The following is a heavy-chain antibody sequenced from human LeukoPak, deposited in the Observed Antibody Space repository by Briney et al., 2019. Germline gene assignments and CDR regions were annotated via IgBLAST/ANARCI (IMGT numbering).Heavy chain of an antibody. J-gene: IGHJ4*02. Sequence: PGGSLRLSCAASGFTFSSSWMSWVRQAPGKGLEWVATIKQDGSEKYYVDSVKGRFTISRDNAKNSLYLQMNSLRAEDTAVYYCASRIPYDSSSYWGQGTLVTVSS. CDR3: ASRIPYDSSSY. D-gene: IGHD3-22*01. CDR1: GFTFSSSW. CDR2: IKQDGSEK. V-gene: IGHV3-7*02.